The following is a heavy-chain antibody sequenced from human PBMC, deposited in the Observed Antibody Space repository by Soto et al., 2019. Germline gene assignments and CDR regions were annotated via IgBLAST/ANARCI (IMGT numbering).Heavy chain of an antibody. CDR3: ARGLGYCSGGSCYSDQYFQH. Sequence: QVQLQQWGAGLLKPSETLSLTCAVYGGSFSGYYWSWIRQPPGKGLEWIGEINHSGSTNYNPSLKRRVTISVDTSKNQFSLTLSSVTAADTAVYYCARGLGYCSGGSCYSDQYFQHWGQGTLVTVSS. CDR1: GGSFSGYY. V-gene: IGHV4-34*01. J-gene: IGHJ1*01. CDR2: INHSGST. D-gene: IGHD2-15*01.